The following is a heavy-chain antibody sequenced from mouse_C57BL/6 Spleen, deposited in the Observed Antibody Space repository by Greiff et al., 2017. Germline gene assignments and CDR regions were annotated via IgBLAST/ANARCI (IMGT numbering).Heavy chain of an antibody. Sequence: VQLQQPGAELVKPGASVKLSCKASGYTFTSYWMHWVKQRPGQGLEWIGMIHPNSGNTNYNEKFKSKATLTVDKSSSTAYMQLSSLTSEDSAVYYCARGGVGFFGYWGQGTTLTVYS. CDR3: ARGGVGFFGY. CDR2: IHPNSGNT. J-gene: IGHJ2*01. CDR1: GYTFTSYW. V-gene: IGHV1-64*01.